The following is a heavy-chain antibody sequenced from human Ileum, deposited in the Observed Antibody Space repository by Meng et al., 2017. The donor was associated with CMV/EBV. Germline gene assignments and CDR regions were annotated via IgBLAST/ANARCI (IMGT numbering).Heavy chain of an antibody. CDR1: GGFISGYY. Sequence: VQLQAAGPGRVKPPETLFFICTVSGGFISGYYWSWIRQPATKRLGWIGRVHSSGSTDDNPSLQSRVTMSVDTSKNQFSLKLSSVTAADTAVYYCARGSSSWAFDYWGQGTLVTVSS. CDR2: VHSSGST. V-gene: IGHV4-4*07. D-gene: IGHD2-2*01. CDR3: ARGSSSWAFDY. J-gene: IGHJ4*02.